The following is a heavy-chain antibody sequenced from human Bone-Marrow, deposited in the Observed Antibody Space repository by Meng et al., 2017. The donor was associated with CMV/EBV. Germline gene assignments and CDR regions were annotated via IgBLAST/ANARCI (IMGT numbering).Heavy chain of an antibody. Sequence: SLKISCAASGFTFDDYAMHWVRQAPGKGLEWVSGISWNSGSIGYADSVKGRFTISRDNAKNSLYLQMNSLRSEDTAVYYCARPRIPASWGRWDPWGRGTLVTVSS. J-gene: IGHJ5*02. CDR3: ARPRIPASWGRWDP. CDR2: ISWNSGSI. D-gene: IGHD2-2*01. V-gene: IGHV3-9*01. CDR1: GFTFDDYA.